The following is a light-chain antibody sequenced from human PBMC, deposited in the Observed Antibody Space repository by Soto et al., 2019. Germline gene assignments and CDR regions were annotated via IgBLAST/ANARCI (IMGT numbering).Light chain of an antibody. CDR3: QQYGVTPPNT. Sequence: QSTDPQSVVPGESVDLGCSRIQIVSSTYLAWFQQKAGQAPRLLIYGASTRATGIPDRFSGSGSGTDSTLTLRSLEPEDFALYYCQQYGVTPPNTFGGGTKVDI. V-gene: IGKV3-20*01. CDR1: QIVSSTY. CDR2: GAS. J-gene: IGKJ4*01.